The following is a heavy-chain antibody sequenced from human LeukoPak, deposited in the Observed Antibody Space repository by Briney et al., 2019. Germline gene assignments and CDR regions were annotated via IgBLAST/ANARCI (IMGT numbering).Heavy chain of an antibody. J-gene: IGHJ4*02. CDR3: ARRPDKSLITIFGVVPHFDY. CDR2: MNPNSGNT. Sequence: ASVKVSCKASGYTFTSYDINWVRQATGQGLEWMGWMNPNSGNTGYAQKFQGRVTITRNTSISTAYMELSSLRSEDTAVYYCARRPDKSLITIFGVVPHFDYWGEGTLVTVSS. V-gene: IGHV1-8*01. CDR1: GYTFTSYD. D-gene: IGHD3-3*01.